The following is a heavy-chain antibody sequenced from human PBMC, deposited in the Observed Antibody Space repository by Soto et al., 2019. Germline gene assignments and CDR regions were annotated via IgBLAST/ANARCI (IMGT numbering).Heavy chain of an antibody. J-gene: IGHJ5*01. D-gene: IGHD3-22*01. V-gene: IGHV4-4*02. Sequence: QVHLQESGPGLVQSSVTLSLTCGVSGAPISTGNWWTWVRQPPGKGLEWIGEIYHGGNTNYRPSLKSRVTISVDKAKNQFSLRLSSVTAADTAVYYCARHSSYYYDSSAYYDSWGQGALVTVSS. CDR3: ARHSSYYYDSSAYYDS. CDR1: GAPISTGNW. CDR2: IYHGGNT.